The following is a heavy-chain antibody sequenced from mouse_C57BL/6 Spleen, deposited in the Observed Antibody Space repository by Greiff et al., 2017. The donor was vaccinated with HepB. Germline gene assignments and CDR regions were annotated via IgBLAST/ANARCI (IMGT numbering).Heavy chain of an antibody. Sequence: VQLQQSGAELARPGASVKLSCKASGYTFTSYGISWVKQRTGQGLEWIGEIYPRSGNTYYNEKFKGKATMTADNSSNTAYMELRSLTSEDSAVYFCAKPTYDGKARFDYWGQGTLVTVSA. CDR1: GYTFTSYG. V-gene: IGHV1-81*01. CDR2: IYPRSGNT. J-gene: IGHJ3*01. D-gene: IGHD2-12*01. CDR3: AKPTYDGKARFDY.